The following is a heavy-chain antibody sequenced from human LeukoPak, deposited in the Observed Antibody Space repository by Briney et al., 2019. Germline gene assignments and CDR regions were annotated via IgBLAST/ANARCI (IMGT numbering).Heavy chain of an antibody. CDR2: IKQDRSEK. D-gene: IGHD7-27*01. J-gene: IGHJ4*02. V-gene: IGHV3-7*01. Sequence: GGSLRLSCAASGFTFTNYWMSWVRQAPGKGLELVANIKQDRSEKYYVDPVKGRFTISRDNAKNSLYLQMNSLRAEDTAVYYCARDGEIIDYWGQGTLVTVSS. CDR1: GFTFTNYW. CDR3: ARDGEIIDY.